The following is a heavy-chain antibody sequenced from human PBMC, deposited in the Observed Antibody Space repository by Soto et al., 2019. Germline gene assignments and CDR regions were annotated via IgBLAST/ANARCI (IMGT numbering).Heavy chain of an antibody. CDR2: INQDGSEK. V-gene: IGHV3-7*01. CDR3: ARDGVAAGLYLDN. CDR1: GFVFRSYW. D-gene: IGHD6-19*01. Sequence: GGSLRLSCAASGFVFRSYWMSWVRQAPGKGLEWVANINQDGSEKYYVDSVRGRFIISRDNAENSLYLQMNSLRAEDTALYYCARDGVAAGLYLDNWGQGTLVTVS. J-gene: IGHJ4*02.